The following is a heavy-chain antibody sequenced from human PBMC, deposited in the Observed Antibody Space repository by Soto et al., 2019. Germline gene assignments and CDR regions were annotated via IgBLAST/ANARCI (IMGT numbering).Heavy chain of an antibody. V-gene: IGHV3-9*01. J-gene: IGHJ4*02. CDR2: ISWNSGSI. Sequence: EVQLVESGGGLVQPGRSLRLSCAASGFTFDDYAMHWVRQAPGKGLEWVSGISWNSGSIGYADSVKGRFTISRDNAKNSLYLQMNSLRAEDTALYYCAKLTGYCSGGSCYSTYYFDYWGQGTLVTVSS. CDR3: AKLTGYCSGGSCYSTYYFDY. D-gene: IGHD2-15*01. CDR1: GFTFDDYA.